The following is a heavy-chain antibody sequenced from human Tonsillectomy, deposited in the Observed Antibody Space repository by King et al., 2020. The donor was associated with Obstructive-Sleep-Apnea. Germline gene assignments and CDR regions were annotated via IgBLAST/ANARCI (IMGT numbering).Heavy chain of an antibody. CDR1: GFTFSSYW. Sequence: VQLVESGGGLVQPGGSLRLSCAASGFTFSSYWMHWVRQAPGKGLVWVSRINPVGSGTIYAASVKGRFTISRDNAKNTLFLQMNSLRAEDTAVYYCARPTTTLHYWGQGTLVTVSS. D-gene: IGHD1-26*01. CDR3: ARPTTTLHY. J-gene: IGHJ4*02. V-gene: IGHV3-74*01. CDR2: INPVGSGT.